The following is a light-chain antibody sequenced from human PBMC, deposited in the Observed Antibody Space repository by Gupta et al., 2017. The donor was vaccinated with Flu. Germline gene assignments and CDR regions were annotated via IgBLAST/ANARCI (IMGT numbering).Light chain of an antibody. Sequence: PSFVSASVGDRVTITCRASQGVSTWLAWYQQKPGEAPKVLINSASKLHSGVPSRFSGGGSGTDFTLTISSLQPEDFATYYCQQANSFPPTFGQGTKVEI. CDR2: SAS. CDR1: QGVSTW. J-gene: IGKJ1*01. CDR3: QQANSFPPT. V-gene: IGKV1-12*01.